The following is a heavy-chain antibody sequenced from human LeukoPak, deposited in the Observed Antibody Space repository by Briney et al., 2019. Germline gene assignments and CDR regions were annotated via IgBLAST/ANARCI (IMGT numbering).Heavy chain of an antibody. CDR3: VTDLGIGDGR. CDR1: GFTFSGYA. Sequence: GGSLRLSCAASGFTFSGYAMHWVRQAPDKGLEWVAVISYDGNNQYYADSVKGRFTISRDNAKNTLYLQMNSLRAEDTAMYYCVTDLGIGDGRWGQGTLVTVSS. J-gene: IGHJ4*02. V-gene: IGHV3-30-3*01. D-gene: IGHD7-27*01. CDR2: ISYDGNNQ.